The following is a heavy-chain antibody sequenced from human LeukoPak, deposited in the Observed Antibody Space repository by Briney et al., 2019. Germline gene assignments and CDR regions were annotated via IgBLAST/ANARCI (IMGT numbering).Heavy chain of an antibody. Sequence: PGRSLRLSCAASGFTFSGYAMHWVRQAPGKGLEWVAVISYDGSNKYYADSVKGRFTISRDNSKNTLYLQMNSLRAEDTAVYYCARDYYGSGSYQDYWGQGTLVTVSS. V-gene: IGHV3-30*04. CDR3: ARDYYGSGSYQDY. D-gene: IGHD3-10*01. J-gene: IGHJ4*02. CDR2: ISYDGSNK. CDR1: GFTFSGYA.